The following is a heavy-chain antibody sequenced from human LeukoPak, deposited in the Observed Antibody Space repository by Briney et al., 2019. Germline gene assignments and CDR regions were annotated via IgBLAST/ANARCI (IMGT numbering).Heavy chain of an antibody. J-gene: IGHJ4*02. D-gene: IGHD3-22*01. V-gene: IGHV5-51*01. CDR3: ARRWVTYDSSGYYFDY. Sequence: PGESLKISCKGSGYSFTSYWIGWVRQMPGKGLEWMGIIYPGDSDTRYSPSFQGQVTISADKSISTAYLQWSSLKASDTAMYYCARRWVTYDSSGYYFDYWGQGTLVTVSS. CDR1: GYSFTSYW. CDR2: IYPGDSDT.